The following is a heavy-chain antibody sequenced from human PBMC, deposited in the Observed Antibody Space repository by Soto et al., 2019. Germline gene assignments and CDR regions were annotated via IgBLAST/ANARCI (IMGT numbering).Heavy chain of an antibody. D-gene: IGHD2-21*02. CDR2: ISPYSGNT. CDR1: GYIFVNYG. CDR3: ASSYCGGDCYSVYYYYGMDV. V-gene: IGHV1-18*01. J-gene: IGHJ6*02. Sequence: ASVKVSCKASGYIFVNYGIAWVRQAPGQGLEWMGWISPYSGNTHYASKVQGRLTMTTDTSTSTAYMDLGSLTSDDTAVYYCASSYCGGDCYSVYYYYGMDVWGQGTTVTVSS.